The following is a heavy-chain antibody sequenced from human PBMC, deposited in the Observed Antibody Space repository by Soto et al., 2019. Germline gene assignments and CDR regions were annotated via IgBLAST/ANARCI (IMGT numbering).Heavy chain of an antibody. J-gene: IGHJ3*02. CDR2: VYYSGNT. V-gene: IGHV4-39*01. Sequence: SETLSLTCTVSGGSVSSNSYYWDWIRQPTGKGLEWIASVYYSGNTHYNPSLQSRVTISVDTSKNQFSLKMTSVAAADTAVYYCARVVRGTTTTVVDAFDIWGPGTMVTVSS. CDR1: GGSVSSNSYY. CDR3: ARVVRGTTTTVVDAFDI. D-gene: IGHD2-15*01.